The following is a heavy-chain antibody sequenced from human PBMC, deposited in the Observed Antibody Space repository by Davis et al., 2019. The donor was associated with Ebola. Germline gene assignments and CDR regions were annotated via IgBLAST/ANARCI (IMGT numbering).Heavy chain of an antibody. CDR2: INAGNGNT. CDR1: GGTFSSYA. CDR3: ARDSLYCSGGSCSNWFDP. D-gene: IGHD2-15*01. Sequence: ASVKVSCKASGGTFSSYAISWVRQAPGQRLEWMGWINAGNGNTKYSQKFQGRVTITRDTSASTAYMELSSLRSEDTAVYYCARDSLYCSGGSCSNWFDPWGQGTLVTVSS. V-gene: IGHV1-3*01. J-gene: IGHJ5*02.